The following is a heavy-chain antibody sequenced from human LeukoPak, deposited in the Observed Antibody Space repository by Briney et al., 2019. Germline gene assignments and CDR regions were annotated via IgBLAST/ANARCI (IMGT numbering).Heavy chain of an antibody. CDR3: ARHRDDRGPYYDRDFDI. J-gene: IGHJ3*02. D-gene: IGHD3-22*01. CDR2: IYHSGST. CDR1: GGSISSGGYS. V-gene: IGHV4-30-2*01. Sequence: SETLSLTCAVSGGSISSGGYSWSWIRQPPGKGLEWIGYIYHSGSTYYNPSLKSRVTISVDRSKNQFSLKLSSVTAADTAVYYCARHRDDRGPYYDRDFDIWGQGTMVTVSS.